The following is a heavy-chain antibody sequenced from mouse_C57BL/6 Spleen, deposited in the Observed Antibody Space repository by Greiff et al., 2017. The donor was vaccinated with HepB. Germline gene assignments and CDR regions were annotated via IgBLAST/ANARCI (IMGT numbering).Heavy chain of an antibody. V-gene: IGHV1-4*01. D-gene: IGHD1-1*01. CDR3: ARRGSDAMDY. Sequence: VQLQQSGAELARPGASVKMSCKASGYTFTSYTMHWVKQRPGQGLEWIGYINPSSGYNKYNQKFKDKATLTADKSSSTAYMQLSSLTSDDSAVYYCARRGSDAMDYWGQGTSVTVSS. CDR2: INPSSGYN. J-gene: IGHJ4*01. CDR1: GYTFTSYT.